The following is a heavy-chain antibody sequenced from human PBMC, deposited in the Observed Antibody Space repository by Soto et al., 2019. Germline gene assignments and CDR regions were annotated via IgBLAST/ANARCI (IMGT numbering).Heavy chain of an antibody. CDR1: GYRFSGYA. Sequence: QVQLVESGGGVVQPGGSLRLSCAASGYRFSGYALHWVRQAPGKGLEWVAVVSYDGKNQYYRDFVKGRFTVSRDDSKNIAYLQMNSLRSEDTALYYCAKESGGWSQIDYWGQGTLVTVSS. CDR2: VSYDGKNQ. V-gene: IGHV3-30*18. D-gene: IGHD6-19*01. J-gene: IGHJ4*02. CDR3: AKESGGWSQIDY.